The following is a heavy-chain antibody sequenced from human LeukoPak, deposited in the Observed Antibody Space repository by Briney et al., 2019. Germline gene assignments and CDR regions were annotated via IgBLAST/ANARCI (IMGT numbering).Heavy chain of an antibody. V-gene: IGHV3-48*03. Sequence: GGSLRLSCAASGFTLSSYEMNWVRQAPGKGLEWVSYISSSGSTIYYADSVKGRFTISRDNAKNSLYLQMNSLRAEDTAVYYCASLAFGGVIVEGGLAFDIWGQGTMVTVSS. CDR3: ASLAFGGVIVEGGLAFDI. J-gene: IGHJ3*02. CDR1: GFTLSSYE. D-gene: IGHD3-16*02. CDR2: ISSSGSTI.